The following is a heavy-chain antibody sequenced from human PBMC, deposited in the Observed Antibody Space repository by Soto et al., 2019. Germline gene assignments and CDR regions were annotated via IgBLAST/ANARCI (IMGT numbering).Heavy chain of an antibody. CDR1: GGTFSSYT. V-gene: IGHV1-69*04. Sequence: SVKVSCKASGGTFSSYTISWVRQAPGQGLEWMGRIIPILGIANYAQKFQGRVTITADKSTSTAYMELSSLRSEDTAVYYCARDYYDSSGYFSRGYFQHWGQGTLVTVSS. J-gene: IGHJ1*01. CDR3: ARDYYDSSGYFSRGYFQH. D-gene: IGHD3-22*01. CDR2: IIPILGIA.